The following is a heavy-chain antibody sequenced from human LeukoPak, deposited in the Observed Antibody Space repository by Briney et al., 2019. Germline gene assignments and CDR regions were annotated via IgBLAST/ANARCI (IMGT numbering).Heavy chain of an antibody. CDR3: ARGSPLSHGTYPYYYYGMDV. Sequence: ASVKVSCKASGYTFTSYDINWVRQATGQGLEWMGWMNPNSGNTGYAQKFQGRVTMTRNTSISTAYMELSSLRSEDTAVYYCARGSPLSHGTYPYYYYGMDVWGQGPRSPSP. CDR2: MNPNSGNT. CDR1: GYTFTSYD. V-gene: IGHV1-8*01. J-gene: IGHJ6*02.